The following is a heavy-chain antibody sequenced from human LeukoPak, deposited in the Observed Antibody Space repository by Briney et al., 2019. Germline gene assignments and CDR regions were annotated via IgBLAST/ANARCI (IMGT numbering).Heavy chain of an antibody. Sequence: HPGGSLRLSCAASGFTFSNFAMSWVRQTPGRGLEWVSSISGSGGRTYYADSVKGRFTISRDNSKTTLSLQLNSLRAEDTAVYYCAKDGLVAALSCPYFFDQWGQGTLVNVSP. CDR3: AKDGLVAALSCPYFFDQ. J-gene: IGHJ4*02. CDR2: ISGSGGRT. CDR1: GFTFSNFA. V-gene: IGHV3-23*01. D-gene: IGHD2-15*01.